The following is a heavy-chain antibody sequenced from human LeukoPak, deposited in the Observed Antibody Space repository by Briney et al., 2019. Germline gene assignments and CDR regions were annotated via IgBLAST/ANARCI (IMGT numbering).Heavy chain of an antibody. D-gene: IGHD3-10*01. J-gene: IGHJ4*02. CDR3: ARVGSVMAESGFDY. CDR1: GYTFTGYY. Sequence: ASVKVSCKASGYTFTGYYMHWVRQAPGQGLEWMGWINPNSGGTNYAQKFQGRVTMTRDTSTSTAYMELSRLRSDDTAVYYCARVGSVMAESGFDYWGQGTLVTVSS. CDR2: INPNSGGT. V-gene: IGHV1-2*02.